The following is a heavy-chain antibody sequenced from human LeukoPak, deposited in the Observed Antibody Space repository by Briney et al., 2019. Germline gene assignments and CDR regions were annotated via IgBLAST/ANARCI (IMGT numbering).Heavy chain of an antibody. CDR3: ASSGPYSSSWYNYYYGMDV. CDR1: GGSISSGSYY. D-gene: IGHD6-13*01. Sequence: SQTLSLTCTVSGGSISSGSYYWSWIRQPAGKGLEWIGRICTSGSTNYNPSLKSRVTISVDTSKNQFSLKLSSVTAADTAVYYCASSGPYSSSWYNYYYGMDVWGQGTTVTVSS. CDR2: ICTSGST. V-gene: IGHV4-61*02. J-gene: IGHJ6*02.